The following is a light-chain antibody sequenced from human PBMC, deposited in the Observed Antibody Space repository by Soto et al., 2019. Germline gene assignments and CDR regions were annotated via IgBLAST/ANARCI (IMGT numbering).Light chain of an antibody. V-gene: IGKV1D-8*03. J-gene: IGKJ5*01. CDR2: AAS. CDR3: QQYYSYPIT. Sequence: VIWMTQSPSLLSASTGDRVTISRRMSQGIRRYLAWYQPTPGKAPKLXIYAASTLQSGVPSRFRGSGSGTDFTRTISCLQSEDVATYCCQQYYSYPITFCQGTRLEIK. CDR1: QGIRRY.